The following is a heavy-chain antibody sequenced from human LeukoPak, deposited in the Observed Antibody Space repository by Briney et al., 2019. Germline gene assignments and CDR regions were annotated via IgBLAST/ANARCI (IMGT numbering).Heavy chain of an antibody. V-gene: IGHV4-39*07. D-gene: IGHD3-22*01. CDR1: GGSISSSSYY. J-gene: IGHJ2*01. CDR3: ARDPRRPITMIVVAPQYFDL. CDR2: IYYSGNT. Sequence: SETLSLTCTVSGGSISSSSYYWGWIRQPPGKGLEWIGSIYYSGNTYYSPSLKSRVTISVDTSKNQFSLKLSSVTAADTAVYYCARDPRRPITMIVVAPQYFDLWGRGTLVTVSS.